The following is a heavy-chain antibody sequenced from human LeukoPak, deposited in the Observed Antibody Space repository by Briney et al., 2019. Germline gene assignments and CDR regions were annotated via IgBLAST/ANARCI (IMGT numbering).Heavy chain of an antibody. J-gene: IGHJ4*02. Sequence: ASVKVSREVSGNTLTELSMHWVRQAPGKGLEYMGGFDPGEGRVIYALKFQGRVTMTEDTSTDTAYLELSSLRSEDTAVYYCATGDEWQLLDYWGQGTLVTVSS. CDR3: ATGDEWQLLDY. CDR2: FDPGEGRV. CDR1: GNTLTELS. V-gene: IGHV1-24*01. D-gene: IGHD1-26*01.